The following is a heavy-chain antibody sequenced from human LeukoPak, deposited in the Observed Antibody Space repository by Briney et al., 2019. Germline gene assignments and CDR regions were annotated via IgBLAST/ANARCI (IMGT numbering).Heavy chain of an antibody. D-gene: IGHD3-9*01. Sequence: SVKVSCKASGGTFRSYAISWVRQAPGQGLEWMGGIIPIFVAANYAQKFQGRVTITADESTSTAYMELSSLRSEDTAVYYCASIEYYDILTGYSRPYYYYGMDVWGQGTTVTASS. CDR2: IIPIFVAA. CDR1: GGTFRSYA. J-gene: IGHJ6*02. V-gene: IGHV1-69*13. CDR3: ASIEYYDILTGYSRPYYYYGMDV.